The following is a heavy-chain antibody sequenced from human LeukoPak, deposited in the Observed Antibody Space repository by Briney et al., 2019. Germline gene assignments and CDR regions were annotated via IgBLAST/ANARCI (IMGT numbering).Heavy chain of an antibody. CDR3: ARGARRVVRGVISYYFDY. Sequence: ASVKVSCKASGYTFTSYDINWVRQATGQGLEWMGWMNPNSGNTGYAQKFQGRVTTTRNTSISTAYMELSSLRSEDTAVYYCARGARRVVRGVISYYFDYWGQGTLVTVSS. V-gene: IGHV1-8*01. J-gene: IGHJ4*02. CDR2: MNPNSGNT. CDR1: GYTFTSYD. D-gene: IGHD3-10*01.